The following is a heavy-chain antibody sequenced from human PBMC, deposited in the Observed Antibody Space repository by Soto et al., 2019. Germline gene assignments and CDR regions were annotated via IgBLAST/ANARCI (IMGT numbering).Heavy chain of an antibody. Sequence: SVKVSCKASGGTFSSYAISWVRQAPGQGLEWMGGIIPIFGTANYAQKFQGRVTITADESTSTAYMELSSLRSEDTAVYYCARDDCSSTSCYKTTPYYYYGMDVWGQGTTVTVS. V-gene: IGHV1-69*13. J-gene: IGHJ6*02. CDR1: GGTFSSYA. CDR3: ARDDCSSTSCYKTTPYYYYGMDV. D-gene: IGHD2-2*02. CDR2: IIPIFGTA.